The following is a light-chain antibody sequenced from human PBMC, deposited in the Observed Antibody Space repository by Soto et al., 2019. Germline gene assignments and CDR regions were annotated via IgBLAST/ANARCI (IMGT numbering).Light chain of an antibody. CDR2: EVS. CDR1: SSDVGGYNY. Sequence: QSVLTQPPSASGSPGQSVTISCTVTSSDVGGYNYVSWYQQHPGEAPKLMIYEVSERPSGVPDRFSGTKSGNTASLTVSGLPAEDEADYYCSSFAGYNDYVLFGGGTKLTVL. CDR3: SSFAGYNDYVL. J-gene: IGLJ2*01. V-gene: IGLV2-8*01.